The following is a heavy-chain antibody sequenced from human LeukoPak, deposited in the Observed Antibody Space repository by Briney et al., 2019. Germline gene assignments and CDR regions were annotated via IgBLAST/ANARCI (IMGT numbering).Heavy chain of an antibody. CDR1: GYTLTELS. V-gene: IGHV1-24*01. Sequence: ASVKVSCKVSGYTLTELSMHWVRQAPGKGLEWMGGFDPEDGETIYAQEFQGRVTMTEDTSTDTAYMELSSLRSEDTAVYYCAILRGYSGYDYHYYYGMDVWGQGTTVTVSS. J-gene: IGHJ6*02. D-gene: IGHD5-12*01. CDR2: FDPEDGET. CDR3: AILRGYSGYDYHYYYGMDV.